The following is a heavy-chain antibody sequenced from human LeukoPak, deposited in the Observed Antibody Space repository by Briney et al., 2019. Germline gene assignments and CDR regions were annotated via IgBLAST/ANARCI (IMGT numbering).Heavy chain of an antibody. CDR1: GGSISSSSYY. D-gene: IGHD2-15*01. V-gene: IGHV4-39*07. CDR3: ARTGGVSGGSCYSVPWGDTCNNWFDP. J-gene: IGHJ5*02. Sequence: SETLSLTCTVSGGSISSSSYYWGWIRQPPGMGLEWIGSIYYSGSTYYNPSLKSRVTISVDTSKNQFSLKLSSVTAADTAVYYCARTGGVSGGSCYSVPWGDTCNNWFDPWGQGTLVTVSS. CDR2: IYYSGST.